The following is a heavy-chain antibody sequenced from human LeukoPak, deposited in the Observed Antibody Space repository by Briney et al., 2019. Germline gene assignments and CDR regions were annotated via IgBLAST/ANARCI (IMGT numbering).Heavy chain of an antibody. CDR3: ARDADYYDTWFDP. V-gene: IGHV1-2*02. Sequence: ASVKVSCKASGYTFTGYYMHWVRQAPGQGPEWMGWINPNSGGTNYAQKFQGRVTMTRDTSISTAYMELSRLRSDDTAVYYCARDADYYDTWFDPWGQGTLVTVSS. CDR2: INPNSGGT. J-gene: IGHJ5*02. D-gene: IGHD3-22*01. CDR1: GYTFTGYY.